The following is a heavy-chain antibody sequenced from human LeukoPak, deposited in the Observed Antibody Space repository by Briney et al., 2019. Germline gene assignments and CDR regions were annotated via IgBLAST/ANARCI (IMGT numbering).Heavy chain of an antibody. CDR3: AREFIAARLGFDY. J-gene: IGHJ4*02. CDR2: INPNSGGT. V-gene: IGHV1-2*02. D-gene: IGHD6-6*01. CDR1: GYTFTGYY. Sequence: ASVKVSCKASGYTFTGYYMHWVRQAPGQGLEWMGWINPNSGGTNYAQKFQGRVTMTRDTSISTAYMELSRLGSDDTAVYYCAREFIAARLGFDYWGQGTLVTVSS.